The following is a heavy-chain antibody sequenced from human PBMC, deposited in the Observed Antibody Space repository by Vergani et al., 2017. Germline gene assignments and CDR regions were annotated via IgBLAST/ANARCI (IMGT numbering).Heavy chain of an antibody. D-gene: IGHD2-2*01. V-gene: IGHV3-7*01. CDR3: ARGYCSSTSCYFHYYYYYMDV. Sequence: EVQLVESGGGLVQPGGSLRLSCAASGFTFSSYWMSWVRQAPGKGLEWVANIKQDGSEKYYVDSVKGRFTISRDNAKNSLYLQMNSLRAEDTAVYYCARGYCSSTSCYFHYYYYYMDVWGKGTTVTVSS. CDR1: GFTFSSYW. J-gene: IGHJ6*03. CDR2: IKQDGSEK.